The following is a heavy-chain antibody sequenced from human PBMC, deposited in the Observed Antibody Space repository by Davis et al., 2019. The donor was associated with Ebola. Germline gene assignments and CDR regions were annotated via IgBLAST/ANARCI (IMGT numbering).Heavy chain of an antibody. Sequence: PSETLSLTCAASGFTFSGSAMHWVRQASGKGLEWVGRIRSKANSYATAYAASVKGRFTISRDDSKNTAYLQMNSLKTEDTAVYYCTGTLRNFDYWGQGTLVTVSS. J-gene: IGHJ4*02. D-gene: IGHD1-1*01. CDR2: IRSKANSYAT. V-gene: IGHV3-73*01. CDR1: GFTFSGSA. CDR3: TGTLRNFDY.